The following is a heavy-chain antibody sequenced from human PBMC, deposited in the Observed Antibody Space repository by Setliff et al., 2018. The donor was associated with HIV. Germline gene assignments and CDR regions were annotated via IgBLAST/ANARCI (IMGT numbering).Heavy chain of an antibody. D-gene: IGHD3-22*01. CDR2: IYYSGST. J-gene: IGHJ5*02. Sequence: PSETLSLTCTVSGGSIGSYYWSWIRQPPGKGLEWIGYIYYSGSTNYNPSLKSRVTISVDTSKNQFSLKLSSVTAADTAVYYCARHDSSGYYPWGQGTLVTVSS. CDR3: ARHDSSGYYP. CDR1: GGSIGSYY. V-gene: IGHV4-59*08.